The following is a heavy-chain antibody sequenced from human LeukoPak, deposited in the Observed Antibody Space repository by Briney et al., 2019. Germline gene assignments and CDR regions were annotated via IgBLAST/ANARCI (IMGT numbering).Heavy chain of an antibody. V-gene: IGHV4-4*07. Sequence: PSETLSLTCTVSGDSISSYYWSWIRQPAGKGLEWIGRIYTSGSTTYNPSLKSRVTMSVDTSKNQFSLKLSSVTAADTAVYYCARGLGYCSGGSCLAFDYWGQGTLATVSS. CDR3: ARGLGYCSGGSCLAFDY. J-gene: IGHJ4*02. D-gene: IGHD2-15*01. CDR2: IYTSGST. CDR1: GDSISSYY.